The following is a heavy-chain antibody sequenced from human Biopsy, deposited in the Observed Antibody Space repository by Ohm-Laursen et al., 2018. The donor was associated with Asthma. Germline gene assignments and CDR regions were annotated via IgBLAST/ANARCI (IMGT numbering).Heavy chain of an antibody. CDR3: ARVQKSPGDRWFDP. J-gene: IGHJ5*02. CDR1: AYTFIGYH. V-gene: IGHV1-2*06. CDR2: INPNGGAT. D-gene: IGHD7-27*01. Sequence: ASVKVSCKASAYTFIGYHLHWVRQAPGEGLERMGRINPNGGATIYAQKFQGRVTMTRDTSISTAYMELSRLTSDDTAVYYCARVQKSPGDRWFDPWGQGTLVTVPS.